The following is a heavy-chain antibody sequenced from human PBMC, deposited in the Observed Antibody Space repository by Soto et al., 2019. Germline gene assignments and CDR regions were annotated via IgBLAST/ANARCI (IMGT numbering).Heavy chain of an antibody. CDR1: GGSFKSGSYS. J-gene: IGHJ4*02. D-gene: IGHD3-3*01. CDR2: VYHTGRT. Sequence: SETLSLTCTVSGGSFKSGSYSWSWIRQPPGKGLEWIGYVYHTGRTSYNPSLKSRVSISIDTSKNQFSLNLDSVTAADTAVYFCARDFAYFDSWGQGTLVTVSS. CDR3: ARDFAYFDS. V-gene: IGHV4-61*01.